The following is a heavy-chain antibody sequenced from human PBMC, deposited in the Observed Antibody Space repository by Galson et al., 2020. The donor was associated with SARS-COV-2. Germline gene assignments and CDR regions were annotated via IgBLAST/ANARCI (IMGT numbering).Heavy chain of an antibody. CDR1: GYTFTRFA. CDR2: INTGNGNL. Sequence: ASVKVSCKASGYTFTRFALHWVRQVPGQRLEWMGWINTGNGNLKYSQSFQGRVSMTRDSSANTVYMELSNLKSEDTAIYYCARRVVEAVVFDIWGQGTMVTISS. D-gene: IGHD3-22*01. CDR3: ARRVVEAVVFDI. J-gene: IGHJ3*02. V-gene: IGHV1-3*04.